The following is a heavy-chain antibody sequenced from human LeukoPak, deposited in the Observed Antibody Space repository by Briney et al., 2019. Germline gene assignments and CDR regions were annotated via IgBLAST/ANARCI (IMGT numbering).Heavy chain of an antibody. J-gene: IGHJ5*02. CDR2: ISGSNSYI. CDR3: AKSEITGTTRARNWFDP. D-gene: IGHD1-7*01. Sequence: GGSLSLSCAASGLTFSNFCMNWVRQTPGKGLEWVSAISGSNSYIYYADSVRGRFTISRDNSKNTLYLQMNSLRAEDTAVYFCAKSEITGTTRARNWFDPRGEGTLVTVSS. V-gene: IGHV3-21*06. CDR1: GLTFSNFC.